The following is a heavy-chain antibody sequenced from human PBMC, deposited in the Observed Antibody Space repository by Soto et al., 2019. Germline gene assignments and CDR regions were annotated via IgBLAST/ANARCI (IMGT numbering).Heavy chain of an antibody. J-gene: IGHJ6*02. D-gene: IGHD3-3*01. CDR3: VKGRREPFDDFWSGYFRYYYYGMDV. CDR2: ISSNGGST. V-gene: IGHV3-64D*06. Sequence: EVQLVESGGGLVQPGGSLRLSCSASGFTFSSYAMHWVRQAPGKGLEYVSAISSNGGSTYYADSVKGRFTISRDNSKNTLYLQMSSLRAEDTAVYYCVKGRREPFDDFWSGYFRYYYYGMDVWGQGTTVTVSS. CDR1: GFTFSSYA.